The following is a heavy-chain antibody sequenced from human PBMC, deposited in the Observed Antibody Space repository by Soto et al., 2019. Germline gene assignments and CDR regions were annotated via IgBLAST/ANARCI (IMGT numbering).Heavy chain of an antibody. V-gene: IGHV3-7*05. CDR2: IKVDGSEK. D-gene: IGHD3-22*01. CDR1: EFTFNTYW. J-gene: IGHJ6*02. Sequence: EVQLVESGGGLVQPGGSLRLSCLASEFTFNTYWMNWVRQAPGRGLEWVANIKVDGSEKNYVDSVQGRFTISRDNAKTSLYLHRKRLGGGLTAVYFCERDWVTTGRGTAVGYSYHHCMDVSSQGPTVTVSS. CDR3: ERDWVTTGRGTAVGYSYHHCMDV.